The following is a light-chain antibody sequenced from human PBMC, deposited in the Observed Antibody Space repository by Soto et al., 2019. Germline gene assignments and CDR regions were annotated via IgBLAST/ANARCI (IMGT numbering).Light chain of an antibody. V-gene: IGKV3-15*01. CDR1: QSVSDH. CDR2: GTS. Sequence: EIVMTQSPATLSVSPGESATLSCRASQSVSDHLSWYQQRPGQAPRVLIFGTSTRATGVRARVSGSGCGTEFSLTSRSLQSEDSAVYYRQHEGLTFVGG. J-gene: IGKJ4*01. CDR3: QHEGLT.